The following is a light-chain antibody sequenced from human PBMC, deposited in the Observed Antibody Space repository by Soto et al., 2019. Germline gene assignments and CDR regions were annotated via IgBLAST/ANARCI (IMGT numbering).Light chain of an antibody. Sequence: EIVMTPSPATLSVSPGQRASLSCSASQSVSTTVAWDHQKPGQAPRLLVYGASTRATGIPARFSGSGAGTDFTLTITRLQSEDFGVYFCQQYKDWPTTFGQGTKVEIK. J-gene: IGKJ1*01. V-gene: IGKV3-15*01. CDR1: QSVSTT. CDR3: QQYKDWPTT. CDR2: GAS.